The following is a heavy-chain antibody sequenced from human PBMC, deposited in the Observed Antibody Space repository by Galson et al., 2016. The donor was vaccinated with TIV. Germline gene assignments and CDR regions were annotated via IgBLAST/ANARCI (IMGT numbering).Heavy chain of an antibody. CDR1: GFSLNTDGMC. CDR3: ARISGYYDSSGHYIPRSFDY. J-gene: IGHJ4*02. Sequence: PALVKPTQTLTLTCTFSGFSLNTDGMCVNWIRQPPGKALEWLARIDWDDDKSYSPSLKTRLTISKDTSKNQVVLTATNVDPVDTATYYCARISGYYDSSGHYIPRSFDYWGQGSLVTVAS. CDR2: IDWDDDK. D-gene: IGHD3-22*01. V-gene: IGHV2-70*11.